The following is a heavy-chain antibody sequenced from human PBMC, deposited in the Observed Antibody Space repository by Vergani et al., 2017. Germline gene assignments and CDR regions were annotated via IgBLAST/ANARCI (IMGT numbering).Heavy chain of an antibody. Sequence: EVQLVESGGSLERPGGSLRLSCAVSGFTFNDYGMTWVRQTPGKGLEWVSSISYNGDRATYRDSVKGRFTVSRDSAKNSLYPQMNNLRAEDTALYYCARDENYGGQYFDSWGQGTLVTVSS. CDR3: ARDENYGGQYFDS. CDR2: ISYNGDRA. D-gene: IGHD4-23*01. V-gene: IGHV3-20*04. J-gene: IGHJ4*02. CDR1: GFTFNDYG.